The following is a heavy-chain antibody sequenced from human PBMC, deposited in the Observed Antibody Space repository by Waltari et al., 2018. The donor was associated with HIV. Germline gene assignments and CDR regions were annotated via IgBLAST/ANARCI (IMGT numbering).Heavy chain of an antibody. CDR3: ARDRVSSSSLYYYYYGMDV. CDR1: GYSFTGYY. CDR2: INPNSGGT. V-gene: IGHV1-2*02. J-gene: IGHJ6*02. Sequence: QVQLVQSGAEVKKPGGSLKVPCKASGYSFTGYYMHLRQAPGQGLEWMGWINPNSGGTNYAQKFQGRVTMTRDMSISTAYMELSRLRSDDTAVYYCARDRVSSSSLYYYYYGMDVWGQGTTVTVSS. D-gene: IGHD6-6*01.